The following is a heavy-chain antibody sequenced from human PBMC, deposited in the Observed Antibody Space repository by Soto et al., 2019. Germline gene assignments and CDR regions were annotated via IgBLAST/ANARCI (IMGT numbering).Heavy chain of an antibody. D-gene: IGHD3-3*01. J-gene: IGHJ6*02. CDR2: IYYSGST. V-gene: IGHV4-59*01. CDR1: GGSISSYY. Sequence: PSETLSLTCTVSGGSISSYYWSWIRQPPGKGLEWIGYIYYSGSTNYNPSLKSRVTISVDTSKNQFSLKLSSVTAADTAVYYCAGWYYDFWSGYLNYYYYGMDVWGQGTTVTVSS. CDR3: AGWYYDFWSGYLNYYYYGMDV.